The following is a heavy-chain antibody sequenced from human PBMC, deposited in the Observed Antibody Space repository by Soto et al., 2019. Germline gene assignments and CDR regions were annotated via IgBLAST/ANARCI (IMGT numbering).Heavy chain of an antibody. CDR1: GFTFTSSA. CDR3: AAGYSSTYSYYYGMDV. D-gene: IGHD6-13*01. CDR2: IVVGSGNT. J-gene: IGHJ6*02. Sequence: GASVKVSCKASGFTFTSSAVQWVRQARGQRLEWIGWIVVGSGNTNYAQKFQERVTITRDMSTSTAYMELSSLRSEDTAVYYCAAGYSSTYSYYYGMDVWGQGTTVTVSS. V-gene: IGHV1-58*01.